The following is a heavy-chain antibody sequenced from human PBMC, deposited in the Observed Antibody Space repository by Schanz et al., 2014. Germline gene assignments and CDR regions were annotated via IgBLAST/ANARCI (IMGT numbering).Heavy chain of an antibody. D-gene: IGHD3-9*01. CDR1: GFTFRNYG. CDR2: ISGSGSST. V-gene: IGHV3-23*01. CDR3: AYYDVLTGFDY. Sequence: EVQLLESGGGLVQPGGSLRLSCAASGFTFRNYGMSWVRQAPGQGLEWVSAISGSGSSTYYADSVKGRFTISRDNSKNTLYLQINNLRAEDTAVYYCAYYDVLTGFDYWGQGTQVTVSS. J-gene: IGHJ4*02.